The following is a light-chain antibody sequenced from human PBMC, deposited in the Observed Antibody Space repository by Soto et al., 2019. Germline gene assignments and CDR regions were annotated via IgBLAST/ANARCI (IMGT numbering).Light chain of an antibody. V-gene: IGKV1-5*01. CDR2: DAS. CDR3: QQCNTYSSLT. CDR1: QSISSW. J-gene: IGKJ4*01. Sequence: EIQRTQSPSTLSASVGDRVTITCLASQSISSWLAWYQQKLGRAPRLLIYDASSLESGVPSRFSGSGYGTEFTLTISSLQPDDFATYYCQQCNTYSSLTVGGGTQVEIK.